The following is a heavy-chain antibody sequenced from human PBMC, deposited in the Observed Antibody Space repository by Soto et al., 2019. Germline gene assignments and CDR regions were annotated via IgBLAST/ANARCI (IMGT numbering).Heavy chain of an antibody. CDR3: ARAEAYRYTVKYYYYYGMDV. Sequence: QVQLQESGPGLVKPSQTLSLTCTVSGGSISSGDYYWSWIRQPPGKGLEWIGYIYYSGSTYYNPSLKSRVTISVDTSKNQFSLKLSSVTAADTAVYYCARAEAYRYTVKYYYYYGMDVWGQGTTVTVSS. D-gene: IGHD4-17*01. J-gene: IGHJ6*02. V-gene: IGHV4-30-4*01. CDR2: IYYSGST. CDR1: GGSISSGDYY.